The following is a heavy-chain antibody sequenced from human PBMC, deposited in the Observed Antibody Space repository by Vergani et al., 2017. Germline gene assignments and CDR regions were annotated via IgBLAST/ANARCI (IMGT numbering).Heavy chain of an antibody. V-gene: IGHV3-33*01. J-gene: IGHJ5*01. CDR3: ARWGNEKRLDS. CDR1: GFTFSSHG. CDR2: IWYDGSNK. Sequence: QVQLVESEGGVVQPGRSLTLSCVASGFTFSSHGMHWVRQAPGKGLEWVAVIWYDGSNKYYGDSVKGRFTISRDNSKNTLYLQMNSLRVEDTAVYYCARWGNEKRLDSGAQGPRVTVSS. D-gene: IGHD1-1*01.